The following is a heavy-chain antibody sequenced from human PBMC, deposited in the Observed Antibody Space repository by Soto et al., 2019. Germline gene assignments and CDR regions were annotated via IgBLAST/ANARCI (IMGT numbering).Heavy chain of an antibody. Sequence: VQLLESGGGLVQPGGSLRLSCAASGFTFSSYAMSWVRQAPGKGLEWVSAISGSGGSTYYADSVKGRFTISRDNSKNTLYLQMNSLRAEDTAVYYCAKGVVINLNYYYYMDVWGKGTTVTVSS. D-gene: IGHD3-3*01. V-gene: IGHV3-23*01. CDR1: GFTFSSYA. CDR2: ISGSGGST. J-gene: IGHJ6*03. CDR3: AKGVVINLNYYYYMDV.